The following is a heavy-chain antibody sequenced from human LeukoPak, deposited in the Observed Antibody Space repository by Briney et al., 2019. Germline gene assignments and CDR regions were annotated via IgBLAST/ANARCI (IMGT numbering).Heavy chain of an antibody. V-gene: IGHV3-48*02. CDR1: GFTFSSYS. J-gene: IGHJ5*02. CDR3: ARGAMIVVVNWFDP. CDR2: ISSSSSTI. Sequence: GGSLRLSCAASGFTFSSYSMNWVRQAPGKGLEWVSYISSSSSTIYYADSVKGRFTISRDNAKNSLYLQMNSLRDEDTAAYYCARGAMIVVVNWFDPWGQGTLVTVPS. D-gene: IGHD3-22*01.